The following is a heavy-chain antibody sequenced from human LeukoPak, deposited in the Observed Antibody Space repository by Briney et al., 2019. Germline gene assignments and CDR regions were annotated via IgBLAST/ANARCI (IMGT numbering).Heavy chain of an antibody. CDR1: GYTLTSYD. V-gene: IGHV1-8*03. Sequence: ASVKVSCKASGYTLTSYDINWVRQATGHGLEWMGWMNPNSGNTGYAQKFQGRVTITRNTSISTAYMELSSLRSEDTAVYYCARANENYDSSGHTFTYYYYMDVWGKGTTVTVSS. CDR3: ARANENYDSSGHTFTYYYYMDV. J-gene: IGHJ6*03. CDR2: MNPNSGNT. D-gene: IGHD3-22*01.